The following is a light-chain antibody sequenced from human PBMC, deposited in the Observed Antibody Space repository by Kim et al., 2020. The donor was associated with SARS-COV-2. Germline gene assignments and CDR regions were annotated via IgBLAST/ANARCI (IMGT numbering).Light chain of an antibody. CDR2: QDS. V-gene: IGLV3-1*01. Sequence: SVSPGQTASITCSGDKLGDKYACWYQQKPGQSPVLVIYQDSKRPSGIPERFSDSNSGTTATLTISGTQAMDEADYYCQAWDSSTVVFGGGTQLTVL. CDR3: QAWDSSTVV. J-gene: IGLJ2*01. CDR1: KLGDKY.